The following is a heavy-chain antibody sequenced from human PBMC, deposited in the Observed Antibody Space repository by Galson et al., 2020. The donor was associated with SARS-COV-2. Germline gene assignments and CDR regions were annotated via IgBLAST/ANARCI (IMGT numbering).Heavy chain of an antibody. CDR2: IKPDGSDK. CDR1: GFTFSSHW. D-gene: IGHD7-27*01. Sequence: GESLKISCVGSGFTFSSHWMSWVRQAPGKGLEWVADIKPDGSDKYYVDSVKGRFTIARDNAKNSLYLQMNSLGVEDTAVYYCARGHWGRDYCGQGTLVTVSS. CDR3: ARGHWGRDY. J-gene: IGHJ4*02. V-gene: IGHV3-7*04.